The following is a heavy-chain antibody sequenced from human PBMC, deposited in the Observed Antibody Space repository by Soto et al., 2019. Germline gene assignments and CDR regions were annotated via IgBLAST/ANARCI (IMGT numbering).Heavy chain of an antibody. CDR2: ISGSGGST. V-gene: IGHV3-23*01. Sequence: EVQLLESGGGLVQPGGSLRLSCAASGFTFSSYAMSWVRQAPGKGLEWVSAISGSGGSTYYADSVKGRFTISRDNSKNTLYLQMNSLRAEDTAVXXXXXXXXXXXXXXXXXXXXXWGQGTLVTVSS. CDR1: GFTFSSYA. J-gene: IGHJ4*02. CDR3: XXXXXXXXXXXXXXXXXX.